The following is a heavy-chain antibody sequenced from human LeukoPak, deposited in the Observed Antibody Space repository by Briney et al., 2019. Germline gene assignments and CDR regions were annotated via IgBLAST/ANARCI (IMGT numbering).Heavy chain of an antibody. CDR3: ARGFGYSYGRGYDY. V-gene: IGHV4-59*01. CDR2: IYYSGST. CDR1: NGSITNYY. J-gene: IGHJ4*02. Sequence: PSETLSLTCTVSNGSITNYYWSWIRPPPGTGLEWIGYIYYSGSTNYNPSLKSRVTISVDTSKNQFSLRLTSVSAADTAVYYCARGFGYSYGRGYDYWGQGTLVTVSS. D-gene: IGHD5-18*01.